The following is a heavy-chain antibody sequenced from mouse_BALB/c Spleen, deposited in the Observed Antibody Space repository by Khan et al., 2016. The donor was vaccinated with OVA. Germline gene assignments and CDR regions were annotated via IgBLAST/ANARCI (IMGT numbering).Heavy chain of an antibody. D-gene: IGHD2-4*01. CDR3: ARTTMILGFTY. Sequence: VRLQQSGAELVKPGASVKLSCTASAFNIKDTYMHWVKQRPEQGLAWIGRIDPANANTKYDPKFQDKATITADTSSNTAYLHLSSLTSEDIAVYYCARTTMILGFTYWGQGTLVTVSA. CDR2: IDPANANT. CDR1: AFNIKDTY. J-gene: IGHJ3*01. V-gene: IGHV14-3*02.